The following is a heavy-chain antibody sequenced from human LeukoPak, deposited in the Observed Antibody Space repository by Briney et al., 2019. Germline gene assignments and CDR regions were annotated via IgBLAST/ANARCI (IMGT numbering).Heavy chain of an antibody. CDR1: GGSFSGYY. D-gene: IGHD3-22*01. J-gene: IGHJ4*02. V-gene: IGHV4-34*01. CDR3: ARGHYYDSSGYYY. Sequence: SETLSLTCAVYGGSFSGYYWSWIRQPPGKGLEWIGEINHSGSTNYNPSLKSRVTISVDTSKNQFSLKLSSVTAADTAVYYCARGHYYDSSGYYYWGQGTLVTVSS. CDR2: INHSGST.